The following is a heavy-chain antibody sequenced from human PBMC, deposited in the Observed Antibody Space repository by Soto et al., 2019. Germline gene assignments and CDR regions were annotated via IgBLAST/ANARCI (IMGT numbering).Heavy chain of an antibody. V-gene: IGHV1-69*06. CDR2: IIPLFGTT. J-gene: IGHJ4*02. CDR1: GGTFSSYA. CDR3: AGGGGASFGHY. D-gene: IGHD3-16*01. Sequence: QVQLVQSGAEMKKPGSSLTVSCKASGGTFSSYAFSWVRQVPGQGLEWMGGIIPLFGTTNFAQRFQCRVTITADRSTSTVYMEVISLRFEDTAVYYCAGGGGASFGHYWGQGTLVTVSP.